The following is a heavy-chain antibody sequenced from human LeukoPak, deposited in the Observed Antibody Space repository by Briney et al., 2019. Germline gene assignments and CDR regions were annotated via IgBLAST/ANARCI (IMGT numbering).Heavy chain of an antibody. CDR2: IYPGDSDT. D-gene: IGHD5-18*01. CDR1: GYSFTSYW. CDR3: ARPRDTAMVLFDY. V-gene: IGHV5-51*01. Sequence: GESLKISCKGSGYSFTSYWIGWVRQMPGKGMEWMGIIYPGDSDTGYSPSFQGQVTIPADKSISTAYLQWSSLKASDTAMYYCARPRDTAMVLFDYWGQGTLVTVSS. J-gene: IGHJ4*02.